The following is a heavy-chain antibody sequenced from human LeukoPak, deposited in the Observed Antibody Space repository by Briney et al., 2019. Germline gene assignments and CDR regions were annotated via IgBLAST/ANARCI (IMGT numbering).Heavy chain of an antibody. V-gene: IGHV1-46*01. Sequence: ASVKVSCKASGYTFTSYYMHWVQQAPGQGLEWMGIINPSGGSTSYAQKFQGRVTMTRDTSTSTVYMELSSLRSEDTAVYYCARDCALGAMADYYFDYWGQGTLVTVSS. CDR1: GYTFTSYY. CDR3: ARDCALGAMADYYFDY. J-gene: IGHJ4*02. D-gene: IGHD2-21*01. CDR2: INPSGGST.